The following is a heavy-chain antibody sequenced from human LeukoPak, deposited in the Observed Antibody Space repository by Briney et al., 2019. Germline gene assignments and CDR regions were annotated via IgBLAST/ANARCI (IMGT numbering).Heavy chain of an antibody. V-gene: IGHV3-30-3*01. D-gene: IGHD2-2*02. CDR2: ISYDGCNK. J-gene: IGHJ4*02. Sequence: GGSLRLSCAASGFTFSSYAMHWVRQAPGKGLEWVAVISYDGCNKYYADSVKGRFTISRDNSKNTLYLQMNSLRAEDTAVYYCARAPDCSSTSCYKHFDYWGQGTLVTVSS. CDR1: GFTFSSYA. CDR3: ARAPDCSSTSCYKHFDY.